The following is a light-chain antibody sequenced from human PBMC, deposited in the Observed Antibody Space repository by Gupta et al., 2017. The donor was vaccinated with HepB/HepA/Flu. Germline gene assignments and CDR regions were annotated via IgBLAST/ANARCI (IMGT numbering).Light chain of an antibody. Sequence: EIVLTQSPGTLSLSPGERATLSCRASQSVSSSYLAWYQQNPGQAPRLLIYGASSRATGIPDRFSGSGSGXDFTLTXSRLEPEDFAVYYCQQYGSSWTFGXGTKVEIK. V-gene: IGKV3-20*01. CDR2: GAS. J-gene: IGKJ1*01. CDR1: QSVSSSY. CDR3: QQYGSSWT.